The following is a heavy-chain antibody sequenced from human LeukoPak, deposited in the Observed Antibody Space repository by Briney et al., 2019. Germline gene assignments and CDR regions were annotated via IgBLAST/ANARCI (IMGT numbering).Heavy chain of an antibody. D-gene: IGHD1-26*01. Sequence: ASVKVSCNASGYTFSGYYTHWVRQAPGRGLESMGWINSLSGATNYASNFQGRVTFSRDNSISTAYMDLTSLRSDDTAIYYCARGRGGATTGFDHWGQGTLVIVSS. CDR1: GYTFSGYY. CDR3: ARGRGGATTGFDH. J-gene: IGHJ4*02. CDR2: INSLSGAT. V-gene: IGHV1-2*02.